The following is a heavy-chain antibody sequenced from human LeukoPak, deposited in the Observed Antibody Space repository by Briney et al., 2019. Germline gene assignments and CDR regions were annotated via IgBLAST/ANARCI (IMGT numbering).Heavy chain of an antibody. CDR2: IYYSGST. Sequence: PSETLSLTCTVSGGSISSSSYYWGWIRQPPGKGLEWIGSIYYSGSTYYNPSLKSRVTISVDTSKNQFSLKLSSVTAADTAVYYCARHRSDQYYYGMDVWGQGTTVTVSS. J-gene: IGHJ6*02. CDR1: GGSISSSSYY. V-gene: IGHV4-39*01. CDR3: ARHRSDQYYYGMDV.